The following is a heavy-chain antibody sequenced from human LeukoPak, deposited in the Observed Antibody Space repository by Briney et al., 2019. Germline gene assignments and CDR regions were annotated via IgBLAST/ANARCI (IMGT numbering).Heavy chain of an antibody. CDR3: ARDQRRYYGSGSQGLGY. CDR1: GYTFIRYY. Sequence: GASVKVSCKASGYTFIRYYMHWVRQAPGQGLEWMGWINPNSGGTNYAQKFQGRVTMTRDTSISTAYMELSRLRSDDTAVYYCARDQRRYYGSGSQGLGYWGQGTLVTVSS. J-gene: IGHJ4*02. V-gene: IGHV1-2*02. D-gene: IGHD3-10*01. CDR2: INPNSGGT.